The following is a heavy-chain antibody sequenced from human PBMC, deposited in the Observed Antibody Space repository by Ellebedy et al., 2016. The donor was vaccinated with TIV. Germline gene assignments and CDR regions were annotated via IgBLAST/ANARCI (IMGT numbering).Heavy chain of an antibody. D-gene: IGHD3-3*01. CDR3: ARDGVGFRKLPIYGMDV. J-gene: IGHJ6*02. V-gene: IGHV3-30*03. CDR2: ISDDGSKK. Sequence: LSLTCTVSGGSISSYYWNWIRQPPGKGLEWVAVISDDGSKKYYADSVKGRFTISRDNSKNTLYLQMNSLRAEDTAVYYCARDGVGFRKLPIYGMDVWGQGTTVTVSS. CDR1: GGSISSYY.